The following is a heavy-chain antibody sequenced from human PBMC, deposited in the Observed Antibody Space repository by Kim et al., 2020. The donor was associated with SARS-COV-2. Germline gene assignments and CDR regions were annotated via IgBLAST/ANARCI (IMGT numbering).Heavy chain of an antibody. D-gene: IGHD3-3*01. CDR1: GGSFSGYY. CDR3: ARRRRITIFGVVIIPNPSYGMDV. CDR2: INHSGST. J-gene: IGHJ6*02. V-gene: IGHV4-34*01. Sequence: SETLSLTCAVYGGSFSGYYWSWIRQPPGKGLEWIGEINHSGSTNYNPSLKSRVTISVDTSKNQFSLKLSSVTAADTAVYYCARRRRITIFGVVIIPNPSYGMDVWGQGTTVTVSS.